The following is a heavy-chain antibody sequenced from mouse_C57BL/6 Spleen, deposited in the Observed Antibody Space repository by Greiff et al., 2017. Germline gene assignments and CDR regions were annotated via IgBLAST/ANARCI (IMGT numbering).Heavy chain of an antibody. J-gene: IGHJ1*03. Sequence: QVQLQQPGAELVKPGASVKMSCKASGYTFTSYWITWVKQRPGQGLEWIGDIYPGSGSTNYNEKFKSKATLTVDTSSSTAYMQLSSLTSEDSAVYYCARPDYYGSSYRYFDVWGTGTTVTVSS. D-gene: IGHD1-1*01. CDR2: IYPGSGST. CDR1: GYTFTSYW. V-gene: IGHV1-55*01. CDR3: ARPDYYGSSYRYFDV.